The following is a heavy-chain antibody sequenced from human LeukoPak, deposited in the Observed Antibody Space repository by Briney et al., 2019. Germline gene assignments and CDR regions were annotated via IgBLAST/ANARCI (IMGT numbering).Heavy chain of an antibody. CDR3: ARTYYDRSVGGYAFDI. CDR2: ISSSSSYI. V-gene: IGHV3-21*01. J-gene: IGHJ3*02. CDR1: GFTFSSYR. Sequence: GGSLRLSCAASGFTFSSYRMNWVRQAPGKGLEWVSSISSSSSYIYYADSVKGRFTISRDNAKNSLYLQMNSLRAEDTAVYYCARTYYDRSVGGYAFDIWGQGTMVTVSS. D-gene: IGHD3-22*01.